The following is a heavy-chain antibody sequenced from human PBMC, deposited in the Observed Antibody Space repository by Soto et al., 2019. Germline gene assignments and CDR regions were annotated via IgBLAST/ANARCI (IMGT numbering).Heavy chain of an antibody. CDR1: GFSLTTSGVG. CDR2: IYWDDDK. D-gene: IGHD5-18*01. CDR3: AHRGYMYGNWDHGYFDY. V-gene: IGHV2-5*02. J-gene: IGHJ4*02. Sequence: QITLKESGPTRVRPTQTLALTCTFSGFSLTTSGVGVGWIRKTPGKALEWLAVIYWDDDKRYSPSLKSRLTITKDPPKNQVVLTMADMDPVDTATYFCAHRGYMYGNWDHGYFDYWGQGTLVTVSS.